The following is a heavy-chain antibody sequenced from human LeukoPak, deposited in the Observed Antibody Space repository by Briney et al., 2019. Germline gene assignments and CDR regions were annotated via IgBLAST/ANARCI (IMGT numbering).Heavy chain of an antibody. V-gene: IGHV3-23*01. Sequence: GGSLRLSCAASGFTFSSYDMSWVRQAPGKGLEWVSSISGSGGSTYYADPVKGRFTISRDNSKNTLYLQMNSMRAEAAAVYYWAKGDSVMVVVFHLDGWGQGTLVTVSS. J-gene: IGHJ4*02. CDR1: GFTFSSYD. CDR2: ISGSGGST. CDR3: AKGDSVMVVVFHLDG. D-gene: IGHD2-15*01.